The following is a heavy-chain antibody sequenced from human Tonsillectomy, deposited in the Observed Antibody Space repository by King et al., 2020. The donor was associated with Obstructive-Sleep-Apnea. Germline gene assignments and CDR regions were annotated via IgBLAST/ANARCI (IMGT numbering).Heavy chain of an antibody. V-gene: IGHV4-34*01. Sequence: QVQLQQWGAGLLKPSETLSLTCAVYGGSFSGYYWSWIRQPLGKGLEWIGEINHSGSTNYNPSLKSRVSISVDTTKKQFSLNLSSVTAADTAVYYCARIVRPDAWGQGTTVTVSS. CDR3: ARIVRPDA. CDR1: GGSFSGYY. CDR2: INHSGST. J-gene: IGHJ6*02. D-gene: IGHD2-21*01.